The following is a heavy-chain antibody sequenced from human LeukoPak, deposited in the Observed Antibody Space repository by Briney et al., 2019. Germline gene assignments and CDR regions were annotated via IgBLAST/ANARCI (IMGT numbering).Heavy chain of an antibody. Sequence: ASVTVSCKASEYTFTSYYVRWVRQAHGQGLEWIGWINPNSGGTNYAQKIQGRVTMTRDTSNSTAYMELSRLRADDTAVYYCARRAGAYSHPYDYWGQGTLVTVSS. CDR3: ARRAGAYSHPYDY. D-gene: IGHD4/OR15-4a*01. CDR1: EYTFTSYY. J-gene: IGHJ4*02. V-gene: IGHV1-2*02. CDR2: INPNSGGT.